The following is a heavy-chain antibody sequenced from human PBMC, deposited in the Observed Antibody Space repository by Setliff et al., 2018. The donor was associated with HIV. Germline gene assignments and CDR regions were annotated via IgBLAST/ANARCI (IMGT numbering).Heavy chain of an antibody. J-gene: IGHJ4*02. V-gene: IGHV1-18*01. Sequence: GASVKVSCKASGYTFTSYGISWVRQAPGQGLEWMGWISAYNGNTNYAQKLQGRVTMTTDTSTSTAYMELRSLRSDDTAVYYCARDLGPVPYYYNSSGLDYWGQGTLVTVSS. CDR2: ISAYNGNT. D-gene: IGHD3-22*01. CDR3: ARDLGPVPYYYNSSGLDY. CDR1: GYTFTSYG.